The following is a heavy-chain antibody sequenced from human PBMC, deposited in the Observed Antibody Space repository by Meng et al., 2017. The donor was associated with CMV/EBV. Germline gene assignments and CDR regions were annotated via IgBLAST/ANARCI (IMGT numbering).Heavy chain of an antibody. V-gene: IGHV1-2*02. J-gene: IGHJ3*02. CDR3: AGPLYPKGTDAFDI. Sequence: ASVKVSCKASGYTFTGYYMHWVRQAPGQGLEWMGWINPNSGGTNYAQKFQGRVTISRDNAKNSLYLQMNSLRAEDTAVYYCAGPLYPKGTDAFDIWGQGTMVTVSS. CDR1: GYTFTGYY. D-gene: IGHD2-8*01. CDR2: INPNSGGT.